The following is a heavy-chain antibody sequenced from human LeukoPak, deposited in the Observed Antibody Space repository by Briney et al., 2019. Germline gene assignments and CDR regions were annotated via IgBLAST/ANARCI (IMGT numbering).Heavy chain of an antibody. CDR3: AREVDYDSSGYPLYYFDY. CDR1: GGTFSSYA. Sequence: ASVKVSCKASGGTFSSYAISWVRQAPGQGLEWMGGIIPIFGTANYAQKFQGRVTITTDESTSTAYMELSSLRSEDTAVYYCAREVDYDSSGYPLYYFDYWGQGTLVTVSS. CDR2: IIPIFGTA. J-gene: IGHJ4*02. D-gene: IGHD3-22*01. V-gene: IGHV1-69*05.